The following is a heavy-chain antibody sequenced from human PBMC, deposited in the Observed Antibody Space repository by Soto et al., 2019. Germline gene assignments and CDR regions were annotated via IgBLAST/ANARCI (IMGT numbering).Heavy chain of an antibody. CDR2: IYYSGST. CDR3: ARRERAAGTDWWFDP. V-gene: IGHV4-39*01. Sequence: AILSLSCRVSNGSIRIGSCRGGWISKNTGKGLEWIGSIYYSGSTFYNPSLESRVTISVDTSKNQFSLKLSSVTAADTAVYFCARRERAAGTDWWFDPWGQGILVTVSS. CDR1: NGSIRIGSCR. D-gene: IGHD6-13*01. J-gene: IGHJ5*02.